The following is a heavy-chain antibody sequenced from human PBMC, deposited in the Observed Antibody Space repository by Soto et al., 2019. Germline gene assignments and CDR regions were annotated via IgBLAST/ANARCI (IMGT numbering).Heavy chain of an antibody. Sequence: ASVKVSCKATGYTFSAYTMNWVRQAPGQSLEWMGWINAGSGNTKYSQNFQGRVSIARDTSASTVYMELTGLTSEDTAVYYCARDTETLGPRANDALDIWGQGTMVTVSS. J-gene: IGHJ3*02. V-gene: IGHV1-3*01. CDR2: INAGSGNT. CDR3: ARDTETLGPRANDALDI. D-gene: IGHD3-3*02. CDR1: GYTFSAYT.